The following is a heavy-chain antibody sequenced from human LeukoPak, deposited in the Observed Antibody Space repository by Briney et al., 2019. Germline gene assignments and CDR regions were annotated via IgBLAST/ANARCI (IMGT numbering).Heavy chain of an antibody. CDR2: INSDGSST. CDR3: ASGLGYYESSGYPSAFDI. J-gene: IGHJ3*02. D-gene: IGHD3-22*01. CDR1: GFTFSSYW. Sequence: GGTLRLSCAASGFTFSSYWMHWVRQAPGKGLVWVSRINSDGSSTSYADSVKGRFTISRDNAKNTLYLQMNSLRAEDTAVYYCASGLGYYESSGYPSAFDIWGQGTMVTVSS. V-gene: IGHV3-74*01.